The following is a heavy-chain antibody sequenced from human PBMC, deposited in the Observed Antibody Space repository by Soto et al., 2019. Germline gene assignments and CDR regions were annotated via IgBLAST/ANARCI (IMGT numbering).Heavy chain of an antibody. Sequence: GGSLRLSCAASGFTFSSYAMSWVRQAPGKGLEWVSAISGSGGSTYYADSVKGRFTISRDNSKNTLYLQMNSLRAEDTAVYYCAKDVRAAAGTGDYFDYWGQGTLVTVSS. CDR1: GFTFSSYA. V-gene: IGHV3-23*01. D-gene: IGHD6-13*01. CDR3: AKDVRAAAGTGDYFDY. CDR2: ISGSGGST. J-gene: IGHJ4*02.